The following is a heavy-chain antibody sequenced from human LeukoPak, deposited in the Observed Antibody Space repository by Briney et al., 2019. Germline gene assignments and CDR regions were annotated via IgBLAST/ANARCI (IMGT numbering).Heavy chain of an antibody. CDR2: MNPNSGNT. CDR1: GYTFTSYD. Sequence: ASVKVSCKASGYTFTSYDINWVRQATVQGLEWMGWMNPNSGNTGYAQKFQGRVTMTRNTSISTAYMELSSLRSEDTAVYYCARGRRGSGSYWVDYWGQGTLVTVSS. V-gene: IGHV1-8*01. J-gene: IGHJ4*02. CDR3: ARGRRGSGSYWVDY. D-gene: IGHD3-10*01.